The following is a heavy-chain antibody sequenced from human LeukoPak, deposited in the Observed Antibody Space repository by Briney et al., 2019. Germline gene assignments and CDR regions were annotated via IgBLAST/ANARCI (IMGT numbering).Heavy chain of an antibody. CDR1: GGSISSYY. CDR2: IYYSGST. J-gene: IGHJ4*02. V-gene: IGHV4-59*01. CDR3: ARADYYDSSGYSYYFDY. Sequence: SETLSLTCTVSGGSISSYYWSWIRQPPGKGLEWIGYIYYSGSTNYNPSLKSRVTISVGTSKNQFSLKLSSVTAADTAVYYCARADYYDSSGYSYYFDYWGQGTLVTVSS. D-gene: IGHD3-22*01.